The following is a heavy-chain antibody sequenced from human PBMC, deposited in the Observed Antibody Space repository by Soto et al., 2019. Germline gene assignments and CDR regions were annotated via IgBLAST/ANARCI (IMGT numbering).Heavy chain of an antibody. D-gene: IGHD1-26*01. CDR3: ARDILPYYYYGMDV. J-gene: IGHJ6*02. V-gene: IGHV4-59*01. Sequence: PSETLSLTCTVSGGSISSYYWSWIRQPPGKGLEWIGYIYYSGSTNYNPSLKSRVTISVDTSKNQFSLKLSSVTAADTAVYYCARDILPYYYYGMDVWGQGTTVTVSS. CDR1: GGSISSYY. CDR2: IYYSGST.